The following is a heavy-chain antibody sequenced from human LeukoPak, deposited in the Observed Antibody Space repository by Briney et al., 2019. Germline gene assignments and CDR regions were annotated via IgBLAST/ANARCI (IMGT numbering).Heavy chain of an antibody. CDR3: AELGITMIGGV. J-gene: IGHJ6*04. CDR1: GFTFSSYE. Sequence: PGGSLRLSCAASGFTFSSYEMNWVRQAPGKGLEWVSYTSSSGSTIYYADSVKGRFTISRDNAKNSLYLQMNSLRAEDTAVYYCAELGITMIGGVWGEGTTVTISS. V-gene: IGHV3-48*03. CDR2: TSSSGSTI. D-gene: IGHD3-10*02.